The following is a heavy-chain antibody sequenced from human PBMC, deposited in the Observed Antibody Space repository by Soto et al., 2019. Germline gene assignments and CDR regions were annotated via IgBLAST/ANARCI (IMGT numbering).Heavy chain of an antibody. J-gene: IGHJ4*02. CDR1: GFSLTTDRVG. CDR2: SYWDDSK. Sequence: QITLKESGPTLVKPTQTLTLTCTFSGFSLTTDRVGVGWIRQPPGEALEWLAVSYWDDSKTYRPSLESRLTITKDTSKHQVAITMTNMDSLDTATYYCAHAYGGRSLYWGQGTMVTGSS. CDR3: AHAYGGRSLY. D-gene: IGHD1-26*01. V-gene: IGHV2-5*02.